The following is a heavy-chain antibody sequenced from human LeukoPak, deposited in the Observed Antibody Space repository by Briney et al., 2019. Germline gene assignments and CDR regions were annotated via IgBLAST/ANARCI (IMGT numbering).Heavy chain of an antibody. CDR2: IYPGDSDT. Sequence: GESLKISCKGSGYSFSSYWIGLVRRMPGKGLEWMGIIYPGDSDTRYSPSFQGQVTISADKSISTAYLQWSSLKASDTAMYYCASNIVGASGAFDIWGQGTMVTVSS. J-gene: IGHJ3*02. D-gene: IGHD1-26*01. CDR1: GYSFSSYW. V-gene: IGHV5-51*01. CDR3: ASNIVGASGAFDI.